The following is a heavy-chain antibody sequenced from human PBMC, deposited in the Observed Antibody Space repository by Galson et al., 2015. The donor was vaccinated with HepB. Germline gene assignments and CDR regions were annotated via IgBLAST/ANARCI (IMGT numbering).Heavy chain of an antibody. CDR2: ISAYNGNT. V-gene: IGHV1-18*01. Sequence: SVKVSCKASGYTFTSYGISWVRQAPGQGLEWMGWISAYNGNTNYAQKLQGRVTMTTDTSTSTVYMELRSLRSDDTAVYYCARDPPIAAALTGYYYYMDVWGKGTTVTVSS. CDR3: ARDPPIAAALTGYYYYMDV. J-gene: IGHJ6*03. CDR1: GYTFTSYG. D-gene: IGHD6-13*01.